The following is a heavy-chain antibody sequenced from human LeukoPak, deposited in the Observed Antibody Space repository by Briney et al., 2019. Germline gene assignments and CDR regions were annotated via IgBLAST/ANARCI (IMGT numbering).Heavy chain of an antibody. D-gene: IGHD3-3*01. Sequence: GRSLRLSCAASGFTFSYYGMHCVRQAPGKGLEWVAVIWYDGSNKYYADSVKGRFTISRDNSKNTMYLEMNSLRAEDTAVYYCARGPGSGVVISAFDIWGQGTMVTVSS. J-gene: IGHJ3*02. CDR3: ARGPGSGVVISAFDI. V-gene: IGHV3-33*01. CDR1: GFTFSYYG. CDR2: IWYDGSNK.